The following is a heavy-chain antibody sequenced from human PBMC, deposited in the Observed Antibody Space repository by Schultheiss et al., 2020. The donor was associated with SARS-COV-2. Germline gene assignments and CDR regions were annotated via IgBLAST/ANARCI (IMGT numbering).Heavy chain of an antibody. D-gene: IGHD1-14*01. Sequence: ASVKVSCKASGYTFTGYYMHWVRRAPGQGLEWMGWINPNSGGTNYAQKFQGWVTMTRDTSISTAYMELSRLRSDDTAVYYCARDGGEDGNRQTGVGYYYYYYGMDVWGQGTTVTVSS. V-gene: IGHV1-2*04. CDR3: ARDGGEDGNRQTGVGYYYYYYGMDV. CDR1: GYTFTGYY. J-gene: IGHJ6*02. CDR2: INPNSGGT.